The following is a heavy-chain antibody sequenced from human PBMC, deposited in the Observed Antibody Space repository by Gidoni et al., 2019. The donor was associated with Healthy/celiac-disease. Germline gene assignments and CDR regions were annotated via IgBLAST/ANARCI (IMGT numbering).Heavy chain of an antibody. D-gene: IGHD5-12*01. CDR2: ISGSGGST. CDR3: AKDPPIIFSGYDPYYFDY. V-gene: IGHV3-23*01. Sequence: EVQLLESGGGWVQTGGYLRRYCAASGVTCSSDAMSWFRQAPGKGLEWVSAISGSGGSTYYADSVKVRFTISRDSSKNTLYLQMNSLRAEDTAVYYCAKDPPIIFSGYDPYYFDYWGQGTLVTVSS. J-gene: IGHJ4*02. CDR1: GVTCSSDA.